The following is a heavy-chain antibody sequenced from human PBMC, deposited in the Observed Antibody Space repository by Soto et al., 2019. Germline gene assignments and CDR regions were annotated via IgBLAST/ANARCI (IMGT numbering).Heavy chain of an antibody. CDR1: GYTFTNYA. CDR3: ARDQGIPYCGGDCYSDWYFDL. CDR2: LNPGPGNT. D-gene: IGHD2-21*01. V-gene: IGHV1-3*01. J-gene: IGHJ2*01. Sequence: QVQLVQSGAEVKEPGASVKVSCRASGYTFTNYAIHWVRQAPGQRLEWMGWLNPGPGNTKYPQKFQGRVTITRDTSASTAYMFLISLRSEDTAVYYCARDQGIPYCGGDCYSDWYFDLGGRGTLVTVSS.